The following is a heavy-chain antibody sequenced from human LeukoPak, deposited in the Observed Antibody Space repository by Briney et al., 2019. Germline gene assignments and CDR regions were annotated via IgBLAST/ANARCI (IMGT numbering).Heavy chain of an antibody. CDR2: IIPILGIA. D-gene: IGHD4-23*01. V-gene: IGHV1-69*04. CDR3: CDYGGNLD. J-gene: IGHJ4*02. CDR1: GGTFSSYA. Sequence: SVKVSCKASGGTFSSYAISWVRQAPGQGLEWMGRIIPILGIANYAQKFQGRVTITADKSTSTAYMELSSLRSEDTAVYYCCDYGGNLDWGQGTLVTVSS.